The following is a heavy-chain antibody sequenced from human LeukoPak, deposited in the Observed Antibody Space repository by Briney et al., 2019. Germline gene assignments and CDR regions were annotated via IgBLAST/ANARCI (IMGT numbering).Heavy chain of an antibody. CDR1: GGSINSDY. CDR3: ARVGGMTTINNAAFEI. Sequence: SETLSLTCSVSGGSINSDYWNWIRQPPGKGLEWIGYIYHIGSTNYNPSLRSRVTISIDKSKKQFSLKLNTVTAADTAIYYCARVGGMTTINNAAFEIWGHGAMVTVSS. V-gene: IGHV4-59*01. CDR2: IYHIGST. D-gene: IGHD4-4*01. J-gene: IGHJ3*02.